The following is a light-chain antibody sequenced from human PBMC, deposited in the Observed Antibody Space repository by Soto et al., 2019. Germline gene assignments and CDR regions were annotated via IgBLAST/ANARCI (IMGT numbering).Light chain of an antibody. Sequence: QSALTQPASVSGSPGQSITISCTGTSSDVGGYNYVSWFQLHPGKAPKLMVYEVSNRPSGISSRFSGSKSGNTASLTISGLQAEDEADYYCSSFTSSRIYVFGTGTMLTVL. CDR2: EVS. V-gene: IGLV2-14*01. J-gene: IGLJ1*01. CDR1: SSDVGGYNY. CDR3: SSFTSSRIYV.